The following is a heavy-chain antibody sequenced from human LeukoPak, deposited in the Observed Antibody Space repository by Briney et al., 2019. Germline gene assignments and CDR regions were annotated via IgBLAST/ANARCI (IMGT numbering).Heavy chain of an antibody. V-gene: IGHV4-34*01. J-gene: IGHJ4*02. CDR3: ARVGYYDSSGYGY. D-gene: IGHD3-22*01. Sequence: SSETLSLTCAVYGGSFSGYYWSWIRQPPGKGLEWIGEINHSGSTNYNPSLKSRVTISVDTSKNQFSLKLSSVTAADTAVYYCARVGYYDSSGYGYWGQGTLVTVSS. CDR1: GGSFSGYY. CDR2: INHSGST.